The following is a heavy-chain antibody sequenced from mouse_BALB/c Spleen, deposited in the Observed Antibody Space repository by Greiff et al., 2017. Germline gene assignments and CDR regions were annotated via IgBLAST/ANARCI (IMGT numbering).Heavy chain of an antibody. J-gene: IGHJ4*01. V-gene: IGHV5-4*02. CDR1: GFTFSDYY. Sequence: EVQGVESGGGLVKPGGSLKLSCAASGFTFSDYYMYWVRQTPEKRLEWVATISDGGSYTYYPDSVKGRFTISRDNAKNNLYLQMSSLKSEDTAMYYCARAGDYAYYYAMDYWGQGTSVTVSS. CDR3: ARAGDYAYYYAMDY. D-gene: IGHD2-4*01. CDR2: ISDGGSYT.